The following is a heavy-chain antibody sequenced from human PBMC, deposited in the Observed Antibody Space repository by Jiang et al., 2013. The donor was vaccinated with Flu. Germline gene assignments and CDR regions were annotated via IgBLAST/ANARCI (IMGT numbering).Heavy chain of an antibody. CDR2: IYYSGST. Sequence: PGLVKPSETLSLTCTVSGGSISSSSYYWGWIRQPPGKGLEWIGSIYYSGSTYYNPSLKSRVTISVDTSKNQFSLKLSSVTAADTAVYYCARGWDTSRPGEGVYYYGMDVWGQGTTVTVSS. J-gene: IGHJ6*02. CDR3: ARGWDTSRPGEGVYYYGMDV. D-gene: IGHD2-2*01. V-gene: IGHV4-39*07. CDR1: GGSISSSSYY.